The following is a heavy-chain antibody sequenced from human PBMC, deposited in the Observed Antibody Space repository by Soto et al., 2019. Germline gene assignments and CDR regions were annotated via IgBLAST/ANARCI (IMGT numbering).Heavy chain of an antibody. V-gene: IGHV4-4*02. J-gene: IGHJ4*02. Sequence: SETLSLTCAVSGGSISSSNWWSWGRQPPGKGLEWIGEIYHSGSTNYNPSLKSRVTISVDKSKNQFSLKLSSVTAADTAVYYCARATGPSYNFDYWGQGTLVTVSS. D-gene: IGHD1-1*01. CDR2: IYHSGST. CDR1: GGSISSSNW. CDR3: ARATGPSYNFDY.